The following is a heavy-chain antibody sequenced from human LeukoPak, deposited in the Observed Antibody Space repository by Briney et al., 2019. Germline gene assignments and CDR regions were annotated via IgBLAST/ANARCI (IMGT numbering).Heavy chain of an antibody. CDR3: ARDCSDISCYDGGAFDV. Sequence: PSETLSLTCTVSGASISRDGYYWSWIRQRPGKGLEWIGYIYYTGSTYYSPFLKSRVTISVDTSRNQFSLNLYSVTAADTAVYYCARDCSDISCYDGGAFDVWGQGKMVTV. D-gene: IGHD2-2*01. CDR2: IYYTGST. V-gene: IGHV4-31*03. J-gene: IGHJ3*01. CDR1: GASISRDGYY.